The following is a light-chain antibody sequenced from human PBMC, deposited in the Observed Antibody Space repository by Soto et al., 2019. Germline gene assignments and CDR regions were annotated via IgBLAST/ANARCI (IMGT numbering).Light chain of an antibody. V-gene: IGLV1-40*01. CDR3: QSYDRSLSGYV. CDR1: SSNIGAGYD. CDR2: GNS. Sequence: QSVLTQPPSVSGAPGQRVTISCTGSSSNIGAGYDVHWYQQLPGTAPKLLIYGNSNRPSGVPDRFSGSKSGTSASLAITGFLSEDEADFYCQSYDRSLSGYVFGTGTKVTVL. J-gene: IGLJ1*01.